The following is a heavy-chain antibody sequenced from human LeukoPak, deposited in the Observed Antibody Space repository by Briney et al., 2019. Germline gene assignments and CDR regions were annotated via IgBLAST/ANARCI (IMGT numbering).Heavy chain of an antibody. J-gene: IGHJ4*02. Sequence: PGGSLRLSCTASGFTFSSFWMSWVRQAPGKGLEWVANIRQDGTEKYYVDSVKGRFTISRDNANNSLYLQMNSLRAEDTAVYSCARGYCSRTSCHVGLFDYWGQGTLVTVSS. CDR1: GFTFSSFW. CDR3: ARGYCSRTSCHVGLFDY. CDR2: IRQDGTEK. V-gene: IGHV3-7*04. D-gene: IGHD2-2*01.